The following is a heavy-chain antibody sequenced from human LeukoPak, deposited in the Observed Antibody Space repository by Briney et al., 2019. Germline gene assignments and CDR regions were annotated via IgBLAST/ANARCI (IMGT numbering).Heavy chain of an antibody. CDR3: ARDGAESYGSGSYSLQYYFDY. D-gene: IGHD3-10*01. V-gene: IGHV4-4*07. CDR2: IYTSGST. Sequence: KPSETLSLTCTVSGGSISSYYWSWIRQPAGKGLEWIGRIYTSGSTNYNPSPKSRVTMSVDTSKNQFSLKLSSVTAADTAVYYCARDGAESYGSGSYSLQYYFDYWGQGTLVTVSS. CDR1: GGSISSYY. J-gene: IGHJ4*02.